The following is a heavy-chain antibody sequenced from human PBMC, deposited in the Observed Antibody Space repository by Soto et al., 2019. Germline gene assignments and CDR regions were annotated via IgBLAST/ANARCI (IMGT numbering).Heavy chain of an antibody. CDR2: IYHSGST. J-gene: IGHJ5*02. V-gene: IGHV4-30-2*01. Sequence: SETLSLTCTVSNAPVDSSTYTWGWIRQPPGKGLEWIGYIYHSGSTYYNPSLKSRVTISVDRSKNQFSLKLSSVTAADTAVYYCARVPGPWGQGTLVTVSS. CDR1: NAPVDSSTYT. CDR3: ARVPGP. D-gene: IGHD3-10*01.